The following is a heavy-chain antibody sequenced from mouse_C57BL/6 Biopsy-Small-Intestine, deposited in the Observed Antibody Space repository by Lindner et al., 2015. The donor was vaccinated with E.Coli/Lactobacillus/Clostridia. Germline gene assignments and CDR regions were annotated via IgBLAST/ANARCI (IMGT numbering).Heavy chain of an antibody. D-gene: IGHD2-5*01. J-gene: IGHJ1*01. V-gene: IGHV1-14*01. CDR2: IDPYNDGT. Sequence: VQLQESGPELVKPGASVKMSCKTSGYTFTNHIMHWVKQKPGQGLEWIGYIDPYNDGTKSNEKFKGKATLTSDKSSSTAYMELSSLTSEDSAVYYCARTYCSNYGYFDVWGAGTTVTVSS. CDR3: ARTYCSNYGYFDV. CDR1: GYTFTNHI.